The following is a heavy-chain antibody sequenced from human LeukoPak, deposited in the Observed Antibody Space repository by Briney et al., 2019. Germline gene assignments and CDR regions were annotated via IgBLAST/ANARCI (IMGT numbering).Heavy chain of an antibody. CDR3: ARDSRWIQLPDY. CDR1: GGSISSSNW. V-gene: IGHV4-4*02. D-gene: IGHD5-18*01. CDR2: IYHSGRT. J-gene: IGHJ4*02. Sequence: SGTLFLTCAVPGGSISSSNWWTWVRQTPGQGLEWLAEIYHSGRTNYNPSLKSRFTISVDKSKNQFSLKLSSVTAADTAVYYCARDSRWIQLPDYWGQGTLVTVSS.